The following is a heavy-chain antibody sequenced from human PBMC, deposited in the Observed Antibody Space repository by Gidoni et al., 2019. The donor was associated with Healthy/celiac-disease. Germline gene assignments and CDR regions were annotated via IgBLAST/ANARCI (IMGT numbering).Heavy chain of an antibody. V-gene: IGHV3-11*01. J-gene: IGHJ4*02. Sequence: VQRVEADGGWVKPGGSLRLSCAAPGVAVSAYCMSWISQAPEKGLDCVAFIPRSVIPLSFAGSVQGGFTLSRYNSKNSLFLHMNSLSAEDTAIYYCARARSVAEFDYWGQGTLVTVSS. CDR1: GVAVSAYC. CDR3: ARARSVAEFDY. D-gene: IGHD6-19*01. CDR2: IPRSVIPL.